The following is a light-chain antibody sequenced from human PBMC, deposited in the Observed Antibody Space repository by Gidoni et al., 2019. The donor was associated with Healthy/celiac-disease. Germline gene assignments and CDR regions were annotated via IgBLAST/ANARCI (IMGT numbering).Light chain of an antibody. Sequence: AIQLTQSPSSLSASVGDRVTITCRASQGISSAVAWSQQKPGKAPKLLIYDASSLESGVPSRFSGSGSGTDFTLTISSLQPEDFATYYCQQFNNYPITFGQGTRLEIK. CDR3: QQFNNYPIT. J-gene: IGKJ5*01. V-gene: IGKV1D-13*01. CDR2: DAS. CDR1: QGISSA.